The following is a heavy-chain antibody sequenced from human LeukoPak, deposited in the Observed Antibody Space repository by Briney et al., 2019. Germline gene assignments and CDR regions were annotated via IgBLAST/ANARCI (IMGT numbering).Heavy chain of an antibody. Sequence: GGSLRLSCAASGFIFSSYAMSWVRQAPGKGLEWVSGIGNRGSDTFYADSVKGRFTVSRDNSKNTVFLQMNSLRAEDTAVYYCTKASCGGSCYYAVDFWGQGTLVTVSS. CDR1: GFIFSSYA. CDR3: TKASCGGSCYYAVDF. D-gene: IGHD2-15*01. V-gene: IGHV3-23*01. CDR2: IGNRGSDT. J-gene: IGHJ4*02.